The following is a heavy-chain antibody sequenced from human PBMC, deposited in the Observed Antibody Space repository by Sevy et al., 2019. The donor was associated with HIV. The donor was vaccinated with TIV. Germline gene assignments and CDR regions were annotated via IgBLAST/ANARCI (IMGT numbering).Heavy chain of an antibody. CDR1: GYTFTSYA. CDR2: INTNTGNP. V-gene: IGHV7-4-1*02. J-gene: IGHJ6*02. D-gene: IGHD4-17*01. CDR3: ARGEDLSGDYLLLYYYYGMDV. Sequence: ASVKVSCKASGYTFTSYAMNWVRQAPGQGLEWMGWINTNTGNPTYAQGFTGRFVFSLDTSVSTAYLQISSLKAVDTAVYYCARGEDLSGDYLLLYYYYGMDVWGQGTTVTVSS.